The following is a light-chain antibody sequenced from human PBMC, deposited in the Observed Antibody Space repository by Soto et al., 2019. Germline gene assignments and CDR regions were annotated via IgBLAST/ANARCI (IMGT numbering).Light chain of an antibody. Sequence: DIQMTQSPSMQSSSVGDTVTITCRASQVTSYYLAWYQQKPGKGPKLLIYAASSFQRGVPSRFSGNGSGTDFTLTISSLKNEDFATYDCQQSYSTTRTFGGGTKVDIK. CDR2: AAS. J-gene: IGKJ4*01. CDR3: QQSYSTTRT. CDR1: QVTSYY. V-gene: IGKV1-39*01.